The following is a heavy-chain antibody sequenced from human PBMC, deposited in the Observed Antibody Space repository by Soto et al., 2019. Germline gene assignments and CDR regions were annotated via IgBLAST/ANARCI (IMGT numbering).Heavy chain of an antibody. J-gene: IGHJ4*02. CDR1: GFTFSSYW. CDR3: AKGGGLEAVFNY. CDR2: INSDGSST. V-gene: IGHV3-74*01. Sequence: PGGSLRLSCAASGFTFSSYWMHWVRQAPGKGLVWVSRINSDGSSTNYADSVKGRFTISRDNAKNTLYLQMSSLRAEDTAVYYCAKGGGLEAVFNYWGQGTLVTVSS.